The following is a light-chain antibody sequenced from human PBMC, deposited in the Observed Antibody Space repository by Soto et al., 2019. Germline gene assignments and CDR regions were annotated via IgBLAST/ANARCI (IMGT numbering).Light chain of an antibody. CDR3: QQYNNWPPA. Sequence: EIVMTQSPATLSVSPGERATLSCRANQSVSSSLAWYQQKPGQAPRLLIYGASTRATGIPARFSGSGSGTEFTLTISSLQSEDFAVYYCQQYNNWPPAFGQGTKVDIK. J-gene: IGKJ1*01. CDR1: QSVSSS. V-gene: IGKV3-15*01. CDR2: GAS.